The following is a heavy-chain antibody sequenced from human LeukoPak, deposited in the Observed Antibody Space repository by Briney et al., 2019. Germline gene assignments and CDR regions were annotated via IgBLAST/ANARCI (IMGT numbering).Heavy chain of an antibody. CDR1: GGSISSSY. V-gene: IGHV4-59*01. J-gene: IGHJ6*02. D-gene: IGHD6-13*01. CDR3: ARDRLEAAAGGYGMDV. Sequence: SETLSLTCTVSGGSISSSYWSWIRQPPGKGLEWIGYIYYTGSTTYNPSLKSRVTISVDTSKNQFSLKLRSVTAADTAVYYCARDRLEAAAGGYGMDVWGQGTTVTVSS. CDR2: IYYTGST.